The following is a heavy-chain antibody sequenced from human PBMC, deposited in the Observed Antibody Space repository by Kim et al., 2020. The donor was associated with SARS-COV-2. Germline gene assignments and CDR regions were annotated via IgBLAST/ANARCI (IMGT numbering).Heavy chain of an antibody. D-gene: IGHD2-2*01. V-gene: IGHV4-61*01. CDR1: GGPVSSANYY. Sequence: SETLSLTCTVSGGPVSSANYYWTWIRQPPGKGLELGGYIFYTGTATYNSSLQSRVTMSVDTSKNQFSLKLTSFTAADTAVYYCARDSSLGGLDVWGQGTT. J-gene: IGHJ6*02. CDR3: ARDSSLGGLDV. CDR2: IFYTGTA.